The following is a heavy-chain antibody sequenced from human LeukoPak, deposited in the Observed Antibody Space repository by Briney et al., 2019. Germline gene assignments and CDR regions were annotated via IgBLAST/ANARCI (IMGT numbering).Heavy chain of an antibody. V-gene: IGHV3-23*01. J-gene: IGHJ5*02. CDR2: ISGSGGNT. Sequence: GGSLRLSCAASGFTFSTYEMSWVRQAPGKGLERVSAISGSGGNTYYADSVKGRFTISRDHSKNTLNLQMNSLRAEDTAVYYCARDQIGYCSSTSCFQGFDPWGQGTLVTVSS. D-gene: IGHD2-2*01. CDR1: GFTFSTYE. CDR3: ARDQIGYCSSTSCFQGFDP.